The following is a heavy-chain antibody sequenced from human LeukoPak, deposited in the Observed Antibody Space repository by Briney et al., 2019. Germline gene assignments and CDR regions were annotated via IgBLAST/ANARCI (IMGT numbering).Heavy chain of an antibody. J-gene: IGHJ4*02. CDR3: ATVVVSVFDY. D-gene: IGHD3-22*01. Sequence: GGSLRLSCAASGFTFSSYSMNWVHQAPGKGLEWVSSISSSSSYIYYADSVKGRFTISRDNAKNSLYLQMNSLRAEDTAVYYCATVVVSVFDYWGQGTLVTVSS. V-gene: IGHV3-21*01. CDR1: GFTFSSYS. CDR2: ISSSSSYI.